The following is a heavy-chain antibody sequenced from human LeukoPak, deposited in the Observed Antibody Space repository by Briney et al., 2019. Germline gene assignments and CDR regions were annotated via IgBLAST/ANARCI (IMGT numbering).Heavy chain of an antibody. CDR1: GGSISSSSYY. CDR3: ARVGSSWSGAYFDY. CDR2: IYYSGST. Sequence: PSETLSLTCTVSGGSISSSSYYWGWIRQPPGKGLEWIGSIYYSGSTYYNPPLKSRVTISVDTSKNQFSLKLSSVTAADTAVYYCARVGSSWSGAYFDYWGQGTLVTVSS. J-gene: IGHJ4*02. V-gene: IGHV4-39*07. D-gene: IGHD6-6*01.